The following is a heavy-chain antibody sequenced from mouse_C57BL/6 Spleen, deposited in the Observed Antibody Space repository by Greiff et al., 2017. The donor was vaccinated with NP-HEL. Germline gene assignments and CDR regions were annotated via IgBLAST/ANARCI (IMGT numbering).Heavy chain of an antibody. V-gene: IGHV1-69*01. CDR2: IDPSDSYT. J-gene: IGHJ2*01. CDR3: ARWGDTTVVFDY. CDR1: GYTFTSYW. D-gene: IGHD1-1*01. Sequence: QVHVKQPGAELVMPGASVKLSCKASGYTFTSYWMHWVKQRPGQGLEWIGEIDPSDSYTNYNQKFKGKSTLTVDKSSSTAYMQLSSLTSEDSAVYYCARWGDTTVVFDYWGQGTTLTVSS.